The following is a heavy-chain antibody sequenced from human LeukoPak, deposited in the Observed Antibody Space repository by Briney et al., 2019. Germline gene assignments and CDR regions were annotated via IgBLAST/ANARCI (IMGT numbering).Heavy chain of an antibody. CDR3: AKDKLPAYDSSGYYPSFDY. CDR2: ISGSGGRT. D-gene: IGHD3-22*01. CDR1: VFTFSSYG. Sequence: GGSLRLSCAASVFTFSSYGMSWVRQAPGKGLEWVSAISGSGGRTFYADSVKGRLTISRDNSKNTLYLQMHSLRAEHAAVYYCAKDKLPAYDSSGYYPSFDYWGQGTLVTVSS. V-gene: IGHV3-23*01. J-gene: IGHJ4*02.